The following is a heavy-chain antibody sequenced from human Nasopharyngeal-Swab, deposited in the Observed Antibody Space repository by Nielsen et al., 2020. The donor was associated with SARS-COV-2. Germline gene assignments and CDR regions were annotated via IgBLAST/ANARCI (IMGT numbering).Heavy chain of an antibody. Sequence: VKVSCKACGYNYITYTMTWVRQAPGQGPEWMGWINTNTGNPTYTQGFTGRFVFSLDTSVNTAYLQISSLKPEDTAVYYCATRYHWGQGTLVTVSS. J-gene: IGHJ5*02. CDR3: ATRYH. V-gene: IGHV7-4-1*02. CDR2: INTNTGNP. CDR1: GYNYITYT.